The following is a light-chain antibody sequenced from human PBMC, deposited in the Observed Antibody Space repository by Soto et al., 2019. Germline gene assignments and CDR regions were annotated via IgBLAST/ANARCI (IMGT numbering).Light chain of an antibody. CDR1: QSLDSTY. Sequence: EVVLTQSPGTLSLSPGERATLSCRASQSLDSTYLAWYQQKPGQSPRLVIYGASRRATGIPDRFSGSGSGTDFTLTIGRLAPEDFGVYYCQRSGSAPPYIFGAGTRLDI. CDR2: GAS. V-gene: IGKV3-20*01. J-gene: IGKJ2*01. CDR3: QRSGSAPPYI.